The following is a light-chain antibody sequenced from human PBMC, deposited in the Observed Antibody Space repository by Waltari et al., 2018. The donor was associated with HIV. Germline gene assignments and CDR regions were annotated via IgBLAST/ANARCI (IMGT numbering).Light chain of an antibody. CDR2: DVS. J-gene: IGLJ2*01. Sequence: QSALTQPASVSGSPGQSITISCTATSSDVGGYNYLSWYQQHPGKAPKLMIYDVSNRPSGVSNRFSGSKSGNTASLTISGLQAEDEADYYCSSYTSSSSVVFGGGTKLTVL. CDR1: SSDVGGYNY. CDR3: SSYTSSSSVV. V-gene: IGLV2-14*01.